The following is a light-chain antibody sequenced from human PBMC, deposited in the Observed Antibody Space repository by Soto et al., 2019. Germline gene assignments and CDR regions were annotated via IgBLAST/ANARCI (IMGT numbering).Light chain of an antibody. J-gene: IGKJ1*01. Sequence: EIEMTQSPATLSLAPGERVTLSCRASESVSTNLAWYQQKAGQAPRLLIYGASTRATGIPARFSGSGSGTDFTLTISRLEPEDFAVYYCQQKGTFGQGTKVDNK. CDR3: QQKGT. V-gene: IGKV3-15*01. CDR2: GAS. CDR1: ESVSTN.